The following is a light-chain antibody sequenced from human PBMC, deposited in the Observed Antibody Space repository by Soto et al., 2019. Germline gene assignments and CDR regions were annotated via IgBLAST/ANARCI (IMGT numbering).Light chain of an antibody. CDR2: ANT. Sequence: QSVLTQPPSVSGAPGQRVTISCTGSRSNIGAGYDVHWYQQLPGRAPKLLIYANTNRPSGVPDRFSDSKSGTSASLAITGLQAEDEADYYCQAYDSSLSGSYVFGSGTKLTVL. CDR1: RSNIGAGYD. CDR3: QAYDSSLSGSYV. V-gene: IGLV1-40*01. J-gene: IGLJ1*01.